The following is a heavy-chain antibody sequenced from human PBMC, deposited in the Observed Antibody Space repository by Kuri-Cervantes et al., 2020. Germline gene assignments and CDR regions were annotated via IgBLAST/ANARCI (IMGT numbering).Heavy chain of an antibody. CDR2: INPNSGGT. V-gene: IGHV1-2*02. CDR3: AREYGDYWWFDP. D-gene: IGHD4-17*01. CDR1: GYTFTGYY. J-gene: IGHJ5*02. Sequence: ASVKVSCKASGYTFTGYYMHWVRQAPGQGLEWMGWINPNSGGTNYAQKFQGRVTMTRDTSISTAYMELSRLRSDDTAVYYCAREYGDYWWFDPWGQGTLVTVSS.